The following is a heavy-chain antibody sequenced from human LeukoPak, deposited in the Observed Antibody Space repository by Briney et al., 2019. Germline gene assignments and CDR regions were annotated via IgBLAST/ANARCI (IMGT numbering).Heavy chain of an antibody. Sequence: GGSLRLSCAASGFTVSNKYMSWVRQAPGKGLEWVSGIYSGGNTYYADSVKGRFTISRDKTKNTVYLQMKSLRAEDTAVYYCARGRRDTQYQVFDYWGQGTLVTVSS. J-gene: IGHJ4*02. CDR1: GFTVSNKY. CDR2: IYSGGNT. CDR3: ARGRRDTQYQVFDY. D-gene: IGHD2-2*01. V-gene: IGHV3-66*01.